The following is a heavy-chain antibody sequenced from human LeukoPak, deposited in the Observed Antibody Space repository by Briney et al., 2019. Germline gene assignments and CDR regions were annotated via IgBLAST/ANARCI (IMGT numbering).Heavy chain of an antibody. CDR3: ARVVVAAADAFDI. D-gene: IGHD2-15*01. Sequence: SETLSLTCAVYGGSFSGYYWSWIRQPPGKGLEWIGEINHSGSTNYNPSLKSRVTISVDTSKNQFSLKLSSVTAAGTAEYYCARVVVAAADAFDIWGQGTMVTVSS. J-gene: IGHJ3*02. CDR1: GGSFSGYY. V-gene: IGHV4-34*01. CDR2: INHSGST.